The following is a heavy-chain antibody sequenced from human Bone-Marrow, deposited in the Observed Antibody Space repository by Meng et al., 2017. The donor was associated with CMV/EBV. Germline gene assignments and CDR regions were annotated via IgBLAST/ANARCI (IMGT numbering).Heavy chain of an antibody. Sequence: SETLSLTCTVSGGSISSSSYYWGWIRQPPGKGLEWIGYIYYSGSTNYNPSLKSRVTVSVDTSKNQFSLKLSSVTAADTAVYYCARDAVVPAAITQSADYYYYGMDVWGQGTTVTGYS. V-gene: IGHV4-61*01. J-gene: IGHJ6*02. D-gene: IGHD2-2*02. CDR1: GGSISSSSYY. CDR3: ARDAVVPAAITQSADYYYYGMDV. CDR2: IYYSGST.